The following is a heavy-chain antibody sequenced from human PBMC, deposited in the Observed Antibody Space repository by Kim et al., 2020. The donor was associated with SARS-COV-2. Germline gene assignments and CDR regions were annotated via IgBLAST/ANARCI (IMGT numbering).Heavy chain of an antibody. Sequence: GGSLRLSCVASGLTFSSYAMSWVRQAPGKGLEWVSAISGSGGSTYYADSVKGRFTISRDNSKNTLYLQMNSLRAEDTAVYYCAKDGFWSGYNYFDYWGQGTLVTASS. CDR1: GLTFSSYA. V-gene: IGHV3-23*01. CDR2: ISGSGGST. J-gene: IGHJ4*02. CDR3: AKDGFWSGYNYFDY. D-gene: IGHD3-3*01.